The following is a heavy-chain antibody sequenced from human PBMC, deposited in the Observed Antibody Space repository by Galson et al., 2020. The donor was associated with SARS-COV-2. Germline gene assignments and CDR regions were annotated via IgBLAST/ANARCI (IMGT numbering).Heavy chain of an antibody. D-gene: IGHD6-19*01. Sequence: GGSMRLPCAASGFTLSGTHIHWVRKASGKGLEWVGHIDIKAQNYATTYAASVKGRFTISRDDSTNTAYLQMNSLKTEDTAGYFCLQWLTDWGQGTLFTVSS. CDR2: IDIKAQNYAT. J-gene: IGHJ4*02. CDR3: LQWLTD. V-gene: IGHV3-73*01. CDR1: GFTLSGTH.